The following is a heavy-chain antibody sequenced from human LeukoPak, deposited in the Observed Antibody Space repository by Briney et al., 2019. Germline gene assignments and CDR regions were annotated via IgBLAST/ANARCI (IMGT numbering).Heavy chain of an antibody. Sequence: GGSLRLSCAASEFIVSINYMTWVRQAPGKGLEWVSLIYSRGDTKYADSVKGRFTISRDNSKNTLYLQMSSLRTEDTAVYYCAKDKAQAYYASGSLVLWGQGTLVTVSS. D-gene: IGHD3-10*01. J-gene: IGHJ4*02. CDR1: EFIVSINY. CDR3: AKDKAQAYYASGSLVL. CDR2: IYSRGDT. V-gene: IGHV3-66*01.